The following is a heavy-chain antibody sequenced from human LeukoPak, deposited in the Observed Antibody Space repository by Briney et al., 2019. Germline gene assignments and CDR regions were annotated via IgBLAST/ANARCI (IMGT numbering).Heavy chain of an antibody. Sequence: PGGSLRLSCAASGFTFSSYAMSWVRQAPGKGLEWVSAISGSGGSTYYADSVKGRFTISRDNSKNTLYLQMSSLRAEDTAVYYCAKDSSWSSWYSRVDYWGQGTLVTVSS. CDR1: GFTFSSYA. CDR3: AKDSSWSSWYSRVDY. J-gene: IGHJ4*02. CDR2: ISGSGGST. V-gene: IGHV3-23*01. D-gene: IGHD6-13*01.